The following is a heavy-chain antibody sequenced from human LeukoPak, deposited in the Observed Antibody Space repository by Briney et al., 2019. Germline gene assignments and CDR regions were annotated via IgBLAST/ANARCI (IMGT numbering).Heavy chain of an antibody. D-gene: IGHD6-13*01. CDR1: GFTFSGHA. V-gene: IGHV3-30*02. J-gene: IGHJ4*02. CDR3: AKVGYSSSWYYFDY. Sequence: PGGSLRLSCAASGFTFSGHAMHWVRQTPAVGLEWLAIIGDDGRDQHYTDSVRGRFTISRDNSKNTLFLQLNSLTPEDTAVYYCAKVGYSSSWYYFDYWGQGTLVTVSP. CDR2: IGDDGRDQ.